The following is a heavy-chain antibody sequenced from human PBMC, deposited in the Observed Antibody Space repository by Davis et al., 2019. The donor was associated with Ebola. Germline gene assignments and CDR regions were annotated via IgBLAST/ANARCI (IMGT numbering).Heavy chain of an antibody. CDR1: RFTLSTYW. J-gene: IGHJ2*01. Sequence: PGGSLRLSCAASRFTLSTYWMHWVRQAPGKGLEWVANMKPDGSDKNYVDSVKGRFTISRDNAENSLYLQMNSRRVEDTAVYYCARGDSRWSNWYFDLWGRGTLVTVSS. CDR3: ARGDSRWSNWYFDL. D-gene: IGHD2-15*01. CDR2: MKPDGSDK. V-gene: IGHV3-7*03.